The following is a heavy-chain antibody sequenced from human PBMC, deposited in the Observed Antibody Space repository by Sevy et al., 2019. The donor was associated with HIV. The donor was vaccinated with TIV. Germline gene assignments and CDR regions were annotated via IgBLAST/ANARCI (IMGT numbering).Heavy chain of an antibody. D-gene: IGHD5-12*01. V-gene: IGHV1-46*03. CDR3: ARGQDIVATTLYYGMDV. Sequence: ASVKVSCKASGYTFTSYYMHWVRQAPGQGLEWMGIINPSGGSTSYAQKFQGRVTMTRDTSTSTVYMELSSLRSEETAVYYCARGQDIVATTLYYGMDVWGQGTTVTVSS. CDR2: INPSGGST. CDR1: GYTFTSYY. J-gene: IGHJ6*02.